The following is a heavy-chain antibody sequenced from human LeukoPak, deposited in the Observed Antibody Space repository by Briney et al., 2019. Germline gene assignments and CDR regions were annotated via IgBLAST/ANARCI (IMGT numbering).Heavy chain of an antibody. CDR3: ARGYSPTIRTTGNDY. CDR2: MNPDSGNT. V-gene: IGHV1-8*01. J-gene: IGHJ4*02. D-gene: IGHD1-1*01. Sequence: ASVKVSCKASGYTFTSHDINWVRLATGQGLEWMGWMNPDSGNTGFAQKFQGRVTMGRDTSINTAYMELHSLTSEDTVVYYCARGYSPTIRTTGNDYWGQGTLVTVSS. CDR1: GYTFTSHD.